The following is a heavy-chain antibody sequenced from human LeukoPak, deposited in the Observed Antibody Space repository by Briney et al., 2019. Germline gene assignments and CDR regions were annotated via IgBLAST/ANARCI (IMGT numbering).Heavy chain of an antibody. CDR1: RGSISSLSYY. Sequence: SETLSLTCTVSRGSISSLSYYWGWIRQPPGKGLEWIGSIRYGGNTYYNPSLTSRVTVSVDTSKNQFSLKLSSVTAADTAVYYCARGRYFDWLLYFDYWGQGTLVTVSS. D-gene: IGHD3-9*01. CDR2: IRYGGNT. J-gene: IGHJ4*02. CDR3: ARGRYFDWLLYFDY. V-gene: IGHV4-39*01.